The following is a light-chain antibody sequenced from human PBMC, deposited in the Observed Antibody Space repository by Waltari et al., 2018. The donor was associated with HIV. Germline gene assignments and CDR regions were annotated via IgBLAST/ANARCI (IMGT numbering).Light chain of an antibody. CDR3: QSADSNASLWV. Sequence: SYELPQPPSVSVSPGQTARITCSGDALPKQSAYWYQQRPGQAPVLVIYKDTERPSGIPERFSGSSSGTTATLTIIGVQAQDEADYHCQSADSNASLWVFGGGTKLTVL. V-gene: IGLV3-25*03. CDR2: KDT. J-gene: IGLJ3*02. CDR1: ALPKQS.